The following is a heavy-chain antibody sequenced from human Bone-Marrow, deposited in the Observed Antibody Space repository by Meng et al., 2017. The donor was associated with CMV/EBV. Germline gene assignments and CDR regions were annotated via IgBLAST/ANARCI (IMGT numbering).Heavy chain of an antibody. Sequence: SETLSLTCTVSGGSMNTYYWSWIRQSPGKGLQWIGYIYYSGNTNYNPSLRSRVTISADTSKNQFSLKLTSVTAADTAVYYCARTAWFGELYYYYGFDIWGQGTTVTVS. CDR3: ARTAWFGELYYYYGFDI. CDR1: GGSMNTYY. J-gene: IGHJ6*02. CDR2: IYYSGNT. D-gene: IGHD3-10*01. V-gene: IGHV4-59*01.